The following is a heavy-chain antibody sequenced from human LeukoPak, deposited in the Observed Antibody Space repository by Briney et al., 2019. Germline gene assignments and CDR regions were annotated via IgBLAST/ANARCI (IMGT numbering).Heavy chain of an antibody. CDR2: IYHSGST. J-gene: IGHJ4*02. D-gene: IGHD6-13*01. Sequence: PSETLSLTCAVSGGPISSSHWWSWVRQPPGRGLGWVGEIYHSGSTNYNPSLKSRVTISVDKSENQFSLEVSSVTAADTAVYFCARKEWGSSRPFDCWGQGTLVTVSS. V-gene: IGHV4-4*02. CDR1: GGPISSSHW. CDR3: ARKEWGSSRPFDC.